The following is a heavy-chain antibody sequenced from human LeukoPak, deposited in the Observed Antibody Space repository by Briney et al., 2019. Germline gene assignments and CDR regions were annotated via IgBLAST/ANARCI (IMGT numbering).Heavy chain of an antibody. V-gene: IGHV1-2*02. CDR3: ARYGVFDFWSGLDY. CDR1: GYTFTGYY. J-gene: IGHJ4*02. CDR2: INPNSGGT. D-gene: IGHD3-3*01. Sequence: ASVKVSCKASGYTFTGYYMHWVRQAPGQGLEWMGWINPNSGGTNYAQRFQGRVTMTRDTSISTAHMELSRLRSDDTAVYYCARYGVFDFWSGLDYWGQGTLVTVSS.